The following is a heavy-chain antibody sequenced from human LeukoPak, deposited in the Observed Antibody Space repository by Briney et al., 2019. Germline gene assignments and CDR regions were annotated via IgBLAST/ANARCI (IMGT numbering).Heavy chain of an antibody. Sequence: SQTLSLTCAVYGGSFSGYYWSWIRQPPGKGLEWIGEINHSGSTNYNPSLKSRVTISVDTSKNQFSLKLSSVTAADTAVYYCARGPTSSKYYYDSNGYYRYWGQGTLVTVSS. CDR3: ARGPTSSKYYYDSNGYYRY. CDR1: GGSFSGYY. CDR2: INHSGST. V-gene: IGHV4-34*01. J-gene: IGHJ4*02. D-gene: IGHD3-22*01.